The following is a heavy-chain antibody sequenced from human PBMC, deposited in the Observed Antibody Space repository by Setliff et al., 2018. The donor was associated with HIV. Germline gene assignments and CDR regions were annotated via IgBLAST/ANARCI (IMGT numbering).Heavy chain of an antibody. Sequence: GASVKVSCKASGGTFSRHAINWVRQAPGQGLEWMGAITPIHGTPNYAQKFQGRVTITADESTSTAYMQLSSLRSEDTAVYYCARVIRIGAGNYYFDYWGQGTLVTVSS. J-gene: IGHJ4*02. CDR3: ARVIRIGAGNYYFDY. CDR2: ITPIHGTP. D-gene: IGHD6-13*01. CDR1: GGTFSRHA. V-gene: IGHV1-69*13.